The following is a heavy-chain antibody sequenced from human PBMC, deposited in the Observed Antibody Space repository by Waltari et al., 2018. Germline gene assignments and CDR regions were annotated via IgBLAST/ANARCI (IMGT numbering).Heavy chain of an antibody. D-gene: IGHD6-13*01. CDR3: VRENIAAAGLES. Sequence: EVQLVESGGGLVQPVGSLRLSCVASGFIFSTYWMDWVRQAPGKGLVWVSRINSEGSSTTYADSVKGRFTISRDNAKNTLYLHMSSLRAEDTAVYYCVRENIAAAGLESWGQGTLVTVSS. CDR2: INSEGSST. J-gene: IGHJ4*02. CDR1: GFIFSTYW. V-gene: IGHV3-74*01.